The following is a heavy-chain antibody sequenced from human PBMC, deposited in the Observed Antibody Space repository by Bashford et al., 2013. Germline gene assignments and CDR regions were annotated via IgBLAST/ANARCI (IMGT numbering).Heavy chain of an antibody. CDR2: INPNSGGT. D-gene: IGHD4-23*01. J-gene: IGHJ3*02. V-gene: IGHV1-2*02. CDR3: ARSDSGNSVLWDTFDI. Sequence: ASVKVSCMASGYTFTDYYVHWLRQDPGQGLEWMGWINPNSGGTNSAQKFQGRVTMTRDTSISTAYMEVSRLRSDDTAVYYCARSDSGNSVLWDTFDIWGPRDKWSPSPQ. CDR1: GYTFTDYY.